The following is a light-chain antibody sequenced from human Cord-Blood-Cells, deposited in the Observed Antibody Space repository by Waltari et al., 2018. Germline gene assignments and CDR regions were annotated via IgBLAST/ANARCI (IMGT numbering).Light chain of an antibody. V-gene: IGKV3-15*01. J-gene: IGKJ2*01. Sequence: EIVMTQSPATLSVSQGERAPISCRASQSVSSKLAWYQQKPGQAPRLLIYGASTRATGIPARFSGSGSGTEFTLTISSLQSEDFAVYYCQQYNNWPPYTFGQGTKLEIK. CDR2: GAS. CDR3: QQYNNWPPYT. CDR1: QSVSSK.